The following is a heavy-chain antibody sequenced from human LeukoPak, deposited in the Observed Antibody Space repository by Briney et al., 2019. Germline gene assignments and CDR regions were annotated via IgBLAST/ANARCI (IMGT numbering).Heavy chain of an antibody. CDR2: IIPIFGTA. CDR3: ARDLLGGSGVYMDV. V-gene: IGHV1-69*06. D-gene: IGHD3-10*01. CDR1: GGTFSSYA. Sequence: ASVKVSCKASGGTFSSYAISWVRQAPGQGLEWMGGIIPIFGTANYAQKFQGRVTITADKSTSTAYMELSSLRSEDTAVYYCARDLLGGSGVYMDVWGKGTTVTVSS. J-gene: IGHJ6*03.